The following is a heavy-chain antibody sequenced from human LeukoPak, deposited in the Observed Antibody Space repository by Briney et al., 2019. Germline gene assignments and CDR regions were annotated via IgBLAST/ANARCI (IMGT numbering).Heavy chain of an antibody. V-gene: IGHV4-34*01. D-gene: IGHD3-10*01. Sequence: SEPLSLTCAVYGGSFSGYYWSWIRQPPGKGLEWIGEINHSGSTNYKPSLKSRVTISVDTSKNQFSLKLSSVTAADTAVYYCARGRGVRGAPDYWGQGTLVTVSS. J-gene: IGHJ4*02. CDR3: ARGRGVRGAPDY. CDR2: INHSGST. CDR1: GGSFSGYY.